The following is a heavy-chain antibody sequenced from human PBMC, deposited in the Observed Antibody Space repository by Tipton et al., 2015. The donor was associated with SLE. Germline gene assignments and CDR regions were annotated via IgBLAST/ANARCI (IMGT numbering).Heavy chain of an antibody. D-gene: IGHD3-10*01. CDR3: ARDYYGSGSYYQPGAFDI. Sequence: LRLSCTVSGYSISSGYYWGWIRQPPGKGLEWIGSIYHSGSTYYNPSLKSRVTISVDTSKNQFSLKLSSVTAADTAVYYCARDYYGSGSYYQPGAFDIWGQGTMVTVSS. V-gene: IGHV4-38-2*02. CDR1: GYSISSGYY. CDR2: IYHSGST. J-gene: IGHJ3*02.